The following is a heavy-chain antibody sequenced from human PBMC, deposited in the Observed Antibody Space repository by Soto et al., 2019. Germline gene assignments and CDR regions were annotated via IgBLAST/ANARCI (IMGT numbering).Heavy chain of an antibody. CDR2: IRSKANSYAT. J-gene: IGHJ6*03. D-gene: IGHD1-1*01. Sequence: EVQLVESGGGLVQPGGSLKLSCAASGFTFSGSAMHWVRQASGKGLEWVGRIRSKANSYATAYAASVKGRFTISRDDSKNTAYLQMNSLKTEDTAVCYCTSSPGGWNYYYYYYMDVWGKGTTVTVSS. V-gene: IGHV3-73*01. CDR3: TSSPGGWNYYYYYYMDV. CDR1: GFTFSGSA.